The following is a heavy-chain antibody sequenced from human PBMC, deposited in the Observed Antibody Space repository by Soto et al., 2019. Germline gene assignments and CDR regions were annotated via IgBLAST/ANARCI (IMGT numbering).Heavy chain of an antibody. CDR2: IKSKTDGGTT. J-gene: IGHJ6*03. D-gene: IGHD1-7*01. CDR1: GFPFNNAW. V-gene: IGHV3-15*01. CDR3: TTRELYYFYMDV. Sequence: GGSLRLSCTASGFPFNNAWMSWVRQAPGKGLEWVGRIKSKTDGGTTDYAAPVKGRFTISRDDSKNMLYLQMNSLKTEDTAVYYCTTRELYYFYMDVWGKGTTVTVSS.